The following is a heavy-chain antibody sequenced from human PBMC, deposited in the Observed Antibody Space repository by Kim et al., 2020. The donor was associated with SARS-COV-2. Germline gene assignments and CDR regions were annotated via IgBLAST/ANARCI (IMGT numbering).Heavy chain of an antibody. D-gene: IGHD6-13*01. CDR1: GFTFSSYA. CDR2: ISYDGSNK. V-gene: IGHV3-30-3*01. Sequence: GGSLRLSCAASGFTFSSYAMHWVRQAPGKGLEWVAVISYDGSNKYYADSVKGRFTISRDNSKNTLYLQMNSLRAEDTAVYYCARESGSSWRNFDYWGQGTLVTVSS. J-gene: IGHJ4*02. CDR3: ARESGSSWRNFDY.